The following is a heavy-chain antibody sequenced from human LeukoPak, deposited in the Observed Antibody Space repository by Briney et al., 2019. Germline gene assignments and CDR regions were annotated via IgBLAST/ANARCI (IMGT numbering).Heavy chain of an antibody. CDR2: ISGGGDST. CDR1: GFTFSSYA. V-gene: IGHV3-23*01. CDR3: AKGGPVAADPRYFQH. J-gene: IGHJ1*01. D-gene: IGHD6-19*01. Sequence: PGGSLRLSCAASGFTFSSYAMSGVREAPGKGLEWVSAISGGGDSTYYADSVEGRFSISRDNSKNTLYVQMNSLRAEDTAVYYCAKGGPVAADPRYFQHWGQGTLVTVSS.